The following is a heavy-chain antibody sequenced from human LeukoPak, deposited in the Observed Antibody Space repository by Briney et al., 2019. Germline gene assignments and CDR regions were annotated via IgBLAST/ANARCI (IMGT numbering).Heavy chain of an antibody. V-gene: IGHV1-2*02. Sequence: ASVKVSCKASRCTFTGYYMHWVRQAPGQGLEWMGWINPNSGGTSYAQKFQGRVTMTRDTSISTAYMELSRLRSDDTAVYYCARGASSGYYYLWGQGTLVTVSS. D-gene: IGHD3-22*01. J-gene: IGHJ5*02. CDR3: ARGASSGYYYL. CDR1: RCTFTGYY. CDR2: INPNSGGT.